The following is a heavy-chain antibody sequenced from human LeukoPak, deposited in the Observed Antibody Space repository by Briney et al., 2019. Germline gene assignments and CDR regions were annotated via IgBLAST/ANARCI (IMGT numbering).Heavy chain of an antibody. CDR2: INPNSGGT. CDR1: GYTFTGYY. D-gene: IGHD2-8*02. Sequence: ASVKVSCKASGYTFTGYYMHWVRQAPGQGLEWMGWINPNSGGTNYAQKFQGWVTMTRDTSISTAYMELSRLRSDDTAVYYCARDRPAADGVVFDPWGQGTLVTVSS. CDR3: ARDRPAADGVVFDP. V-gene: IGHV1-2*04. J-gene: IGHJ5*02.